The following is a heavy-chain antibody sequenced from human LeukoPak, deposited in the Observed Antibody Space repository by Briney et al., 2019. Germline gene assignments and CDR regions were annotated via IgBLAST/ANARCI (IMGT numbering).Heavy chain of an antibody. J-gene: IGHJ4*02. Sequence: KPSETLSLTCTVSGGSISSYYWSWIRQPPGKGLEWIGYIYYSGSTNYNPSLKSLVSISVDTSKNQFSLKLSSVTAADTAVYYCARDGRIAVAGMDYFDYWGQGTLVTVSS. CDR3: ARDGRIAVAGMDYFDY. V-gene: IGHV4-59*01. D-gene: IGHD6-19*01. CDR1: GGSISSYY. CDR2: IYYSGST.